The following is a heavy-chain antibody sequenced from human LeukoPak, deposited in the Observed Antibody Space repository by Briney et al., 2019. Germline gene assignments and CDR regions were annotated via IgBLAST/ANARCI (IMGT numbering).Heavy chain of an antibody. CDR2: IYSGGST. CDR3: ARFTALGCFDY. J-gene: IGHJ4*02. Sequence: PGGSLRLSCAASGFTVSSNYMSWVRQAPGKGLEWVSVIYSGGSTYYADSVKGRFTISRDNSKNTLYLQMNSLRAEDTAVYYCARFTALGCFDYWGQGTLVTVSS. V-gene: IGHV3-66*02. D-gene: IGHD5-18*01. CDR1: GFTVSSNY.